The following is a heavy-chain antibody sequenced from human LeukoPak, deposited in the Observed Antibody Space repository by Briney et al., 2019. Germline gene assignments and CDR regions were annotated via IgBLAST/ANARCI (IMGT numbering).Heavy chain of an antibody. CDR2: IYYSGST. Sequence: SETLSLTCTVSGGSISSYYWSWIRQPPGEGLEWIGYIYYSGSTNYNPSLKSRVTISVDTSKNQFSLKLSSVTAADTAVYYCARGRSDTAMVTGWGQGTLVTVSS. J-gene: IGHJ4*02. V-gene: IGHV4-59*01. D-gene: IGHD5-18*01. CDR1: GGSISSYY. CDR3: ARGRSDTAMVTG.